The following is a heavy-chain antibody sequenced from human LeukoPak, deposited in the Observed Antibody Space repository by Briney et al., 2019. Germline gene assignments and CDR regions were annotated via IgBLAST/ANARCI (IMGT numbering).Heavy chain of an antibody. CDR2: ITGSGGNT. V-gene: IGHV3-23*01. J-gene: IGHJ4*02. Sequence: RGSLRLSCAASGFTFSNYAMSWVRQAPGKGLEWVSAITGSGGNTYYADSVKGRFTTSRDNSKNTVFLQMNSLRAEDTAVYYCAKWGDYDVLTGYYVSDYWGQGTLVTVSS. CDR3: AKWGDYDVLTGYYVSDY. CDR1: GFTFSNYA. D-gene: IGHD3-9*01.